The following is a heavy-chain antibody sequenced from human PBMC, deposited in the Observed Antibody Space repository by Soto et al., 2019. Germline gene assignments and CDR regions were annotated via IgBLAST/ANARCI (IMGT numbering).Heavy chain of an antibody. CDR2: IYTSGST. D-gene: IGHD2-15*01. J-gene: IGHJ4*02. CDR1: CGSISSYY. V-gene: IGHV4-4*07. CDR3: ARDCSGGSCYRY. Sequence: SETLSLTCTVSCGSISSYYWSWIRQPAGKGLEWIGRIYTSGSTNYNPSLKSRVTMSVDTSRNQFSLKLSSVTAADTAVYYCARDCSGGSCYRYWGQGTLVTVSS.